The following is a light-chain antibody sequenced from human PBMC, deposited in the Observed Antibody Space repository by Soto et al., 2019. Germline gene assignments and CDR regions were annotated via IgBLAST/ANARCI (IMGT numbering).Light chain of an antibody. V-gene: IGKV3-15*01. CDR3: QQYNNWPMYT. J-gene: IGKJ2*01. Sequence: EVVMTQSPATLSVSPGERVTLSCRASQSVNSNLAWYQQKPGQAPRLLISGASTRATGIPARFSGSGSGTEFTLTISSLQSEDFALYYCQQYNNWPMYTFGQGTKVDIK. CDR2: GAS. CDR1: QSVNSN.